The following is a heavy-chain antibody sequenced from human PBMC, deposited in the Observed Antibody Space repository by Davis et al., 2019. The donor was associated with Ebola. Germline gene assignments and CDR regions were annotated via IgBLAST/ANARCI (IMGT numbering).Heavy chain of an antibody. CDR3: ARERYYGSGRIVRGYYFDY. V-gene: IGHV4-59*01. CDR1: GGSISSYY. CDR2: IYYSGST. Sequence: PSETLSLTCTVSGGSISSYYWSWIRQPPGKGLEWIGYIYYSGSTYYNPSLKSRVTISVDTSKNQFSLKLSSVTAADTVVYYCARERYYGSGRIVRGYYFDYWGQGTLVTVSS. D-gene: IGHD3-10*01. J-gene: IGHJ4*02.